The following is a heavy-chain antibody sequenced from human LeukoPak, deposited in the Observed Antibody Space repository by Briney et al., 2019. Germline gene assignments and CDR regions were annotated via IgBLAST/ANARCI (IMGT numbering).Heavy chain of an antibody. CDR3: VRQRAARRGLNMGDI. D-gene: IGHD3-16*01. CDR1: GGSISSSNHY. CDR2: LYYSGLT. J-gene: IGHJ3*02. Sequence: KPSETLSLTCTVSGGSISSSNHYWGWIRQSPGKGLEWIGSLYYSGLTYYSSSLRGRVTMSVDTSKNQFSLKLTSMTAADTAVYYCVRQRAARRGLNMGDIWGQGTMVTVSA. V-gene: IGHV4-39*01.